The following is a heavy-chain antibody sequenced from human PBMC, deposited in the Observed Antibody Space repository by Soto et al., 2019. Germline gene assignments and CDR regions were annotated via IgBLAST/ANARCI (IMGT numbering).Heavy chain of an antibody. J-gene: IGHJ4*02. CDR3: AREGAAAADLDY. D-gene: IGHD6-13*01. CDR1: GYTFTGYY. CDR2: INPNSGGT. V-gene: IGHV1-2*04. Sequence: QVQLVQSGAEVKKPGASVKVSCKASGYTFTGYYMHWVRQAPGEELEWMGWINPNSGGTNYAPRFQGWVTMTRDTSISTAYMELSRLRSNDTAVYYCAREGAAAADLDYWGQGTLVTVSS.